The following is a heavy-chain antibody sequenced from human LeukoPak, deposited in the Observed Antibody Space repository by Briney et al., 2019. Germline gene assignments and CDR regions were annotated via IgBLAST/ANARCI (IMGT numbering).Heavy chain of an antibody. V-gene: IGHV1-2*02. D-gene: IGHD3-22*01. CDR2: INPNSGGT. CDR3: ARDEVLPHTMIVVEGCFDI. J-gene: IGHJ3*02. CDR1: GYTFTGYY. Sequence: ASVKVSCKASGYTFTGYYMHWVRQAPGQGLEWMGWINPNSGGTNYAQKFQGRVTMTRVTSISTAYMELSKLRSDDTAVYYCARDEVLPHTMIVVEGCFDIWGQGTMVTVSS.